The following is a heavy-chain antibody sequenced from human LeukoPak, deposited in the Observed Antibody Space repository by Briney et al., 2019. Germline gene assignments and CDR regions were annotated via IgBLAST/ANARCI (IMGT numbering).Heavy chain of an antibody. CDR3: ARDQEGFDY. V-gene: IGHV1-46*01. Sequence: ASVKVSCKASGYTFTSNYIHWVRQAPGLGLEWMGMIYPRDGSTSYAQKFQGRVTVTRDTSTSTVHMELSGLRSEDTAVYYCARDQEGFDYWGQGTLVTVSS. CDR2: IYPRDGST. J-gene: IGHJ4*02. CDR1: GYTFTSNY.